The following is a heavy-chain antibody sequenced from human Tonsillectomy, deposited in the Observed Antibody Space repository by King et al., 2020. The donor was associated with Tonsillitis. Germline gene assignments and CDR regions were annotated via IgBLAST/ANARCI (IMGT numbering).Heavy chain of an antibody. CDR1: GGSITSGNYY. CDR3: RGSSSSKDRSPKNPMDDY. CDR2: IYTSGST. D-gene: IGHD6-13*01. V-gene: IGHV4-61*02. Sequence: QMQLQESGPGLVKPSQTLSLTCTVSGGSITSGNYYWSWIRQPAGSGLEWIGRIYTSGSTSYNPSLESRVTMSVDTSKNQISLNLTSVTAADTAVYYCRGSSSSKDRSPKNPMDDYWGQGTLVIVSS. J-gene: IGHJ4*02.